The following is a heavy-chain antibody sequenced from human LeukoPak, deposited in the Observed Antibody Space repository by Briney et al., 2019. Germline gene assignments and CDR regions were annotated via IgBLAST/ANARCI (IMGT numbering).Heavy chain of an antibody. CDR1: GFSFTFYS. J-gene: IGHJ6*03. CDR2: ISSSSSYI. CDR3: ARDVAHHMDV. Sequence: GGSLRLSCAASGFSFTFYSMNWVRQAPGKGLGWVSSISSSSSYIYYADSVKGRFTISRDNAKNSLYLQMNSLRAEDTAVYYCARDVAHHMDVWGKGTTVTVSS. D-gene: IGHD5-12*01. V-gene: IGHV3-21*01.